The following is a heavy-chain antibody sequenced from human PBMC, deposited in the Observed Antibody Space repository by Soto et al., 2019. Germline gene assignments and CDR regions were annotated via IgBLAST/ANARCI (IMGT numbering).Heavy chain of an antibody. CDR2: MYYGGST. CDR1: GGSISRTTYY. D-gene: IGHD2-15*01. CDR3: ARHQYCSGGSCFHNWFDP. J-gene: IGHJ5*02. Sequence: SETLSLTCTVSGGSISRTTYYGAWIRQPPGKGLQWIGSMYYGGSTYYNPSLKSRVTISVDTSKNQFSLRLSSVTAADTAVYYCARHQYCSGGSCFHNWFDPWGQGTLVTSPQ. V-gene: IGHV4-39*01.